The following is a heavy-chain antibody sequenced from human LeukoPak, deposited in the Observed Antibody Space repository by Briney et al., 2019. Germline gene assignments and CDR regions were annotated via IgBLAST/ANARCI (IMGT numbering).Heavy chain of an antibody. CDR2: INPNSGGT. D-gene: IGHD3-22*01. Sequence: ASVKVSCKASGYTFIGYYMHWVRQAPGQGLEWMGWINPNSGGTNYAQKFQGRVTMTRDTSISTAYMELSRLRSDDTAVYYCARLRGYYDSSGYYDYFDYWGQGTLVTVSS. CDR1: GYTFIGYY. V-gene: IGHV1-2*02. J-gene: IGHJ4*02. CDR3: ARLRGYYDSSGYYDYFDY.